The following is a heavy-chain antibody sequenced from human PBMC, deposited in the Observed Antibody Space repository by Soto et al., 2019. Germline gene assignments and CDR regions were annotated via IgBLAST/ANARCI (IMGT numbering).Heavy chain of an antibody. CDR3: ARMIWDCTTTSCSGYYYGLDV. J-gene: IGHJ6*02. CDR2: VTPNSGNT. D-gene: IGHD2-2*01. Sequence: ASVKVSCKASGYTFTSYDINWVRQATGQGLEWMGWVTPNSGNTGYAQKFQGRVTMTRSTSMSTAYMELSSLKSEDTAVYYCARMIWDCTTTSCSGYYYGLDVWGQGTTVSVSS. CDR1: GYTFTSYD. V-gene: IGHV1-8*01.